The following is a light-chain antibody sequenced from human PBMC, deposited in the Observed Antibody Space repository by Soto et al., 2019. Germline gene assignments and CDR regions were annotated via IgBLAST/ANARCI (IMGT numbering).Light chain of an antibody. J-gene: IGLJ1*01. Sequence: QCARKRAASGTGAAGGGGSISCTGSSSNIGSNTVNWYQQLPGTAPKLLIYSNNQRPSGVPDRFSGSKSGTSASLAISGLQSEDEADYCCAAWDDSLNGLYVFGTGTKVTVL. V-gene: IGLV1-44*01. CDR1: SSNIGSNT. CDR2: SNN. CDR3: AAWDDSLNGLYV.